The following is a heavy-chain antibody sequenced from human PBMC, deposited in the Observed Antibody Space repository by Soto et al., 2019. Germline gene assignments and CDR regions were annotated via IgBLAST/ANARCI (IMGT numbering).Heavy chain of an antibody. CDR1: GGTFSTYA. D-gene: IGHD3-16*02. J-gene: IGHJ5*02. V-gene: IGHV1-69*06. CDR3: ATSRIVASGPNWFDP. Sequence: SVKVSCKASGGTFSTYAISWVRQAPGQGLEWVGGIIPIFGTANYAQKFQDRVTINADKSTSTAYLDLHSLRYEDTAVYYCATSRIVASGPNWFDPWGQGTLVTVSS. CDR2: IIPIFGTA.